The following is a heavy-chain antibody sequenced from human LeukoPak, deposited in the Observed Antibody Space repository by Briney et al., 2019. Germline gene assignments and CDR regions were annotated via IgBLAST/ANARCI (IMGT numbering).Heavy chain of an antibody. CDR1: GYTFTGYY. CDR2: INPNSGGT. D-gene: IGHD2-8*02. J-gene: IGHJ5*02. Sequence: LGASVKVSCKASGYTFTGYYMHWVRQAPGQGLEWMGWINPNSGGTNYAQKFQGRVTMTRDTSISTAYVELNSLRSDDTAVYYCARGWWFGPPFWFDPWGQGTLVTVSS. V-gene: IGHV1-2*03. CDR3: ARGWWFGPPFWFDP.